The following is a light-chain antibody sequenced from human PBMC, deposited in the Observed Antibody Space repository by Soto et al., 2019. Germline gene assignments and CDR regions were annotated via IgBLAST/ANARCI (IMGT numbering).Light chain of an antibody. CDR2: AAS. CDR3: QQYNNWLRT. CDR1: QSVGSN. J-gene: IGKJ1*01. V-gene: IGKV3-15*01. Sequence: EILMTQSPATLSVSPGERTTLACRASQSVGSNLAWYQQKPGQAHRXLIYAASTRASGVPARFSGSGSGTELTITISSLQSEDFEVYYCQQYNNWLRTFGHGTKVDIK.